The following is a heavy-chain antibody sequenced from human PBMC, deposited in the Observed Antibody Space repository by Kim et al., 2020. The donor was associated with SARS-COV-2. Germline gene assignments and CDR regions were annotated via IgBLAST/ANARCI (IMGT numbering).Heavy chain of an antibody. J-gene: IGHJ6*01. Sequence: GGSLRLSCAASGFTFSKYAMTWVRQAPGEGLEYVSTISSSGTWTYYADSVKGRFPIFRDNSRSTLHLQMNSLRAEDTALYYCARVWAVADYSTLHGLDV. CDR3: ARVWAVADYSTLHGLDV. V-gene: IGHV3-23*01. D-gene: IGHD6-19*01. CDR2: ISSSGTWT. CDR1: GFTFSKYA.